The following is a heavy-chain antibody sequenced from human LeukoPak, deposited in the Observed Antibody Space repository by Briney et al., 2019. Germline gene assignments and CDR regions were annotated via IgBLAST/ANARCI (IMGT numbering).Heavy chain of an antibody. V-gene: IGHV4-34*01. J-gene: IGHJ4*02. D-gene: IGHD1-26*01. CDR2: INHSGST. Sequence: GSLRLSCAASGFTFSSYSMNWVRQPPGKGLEWIGEINHSGSTNYNPSLKSRVTISVDTSKNQFSLKLSSVTAADTAVYYCARGRGGVGARVCDYWGQGTLVTVSS. CDR3: ARGRGGVGARVCDY. CDR1: GFTFSSYS.